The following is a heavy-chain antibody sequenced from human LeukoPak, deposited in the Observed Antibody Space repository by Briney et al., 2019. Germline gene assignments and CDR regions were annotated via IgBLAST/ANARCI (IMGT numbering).Heavy chain of an antibody. CDR2: IIPIFGTA. V-gene: IGHV1-69*06. J-gene: IGHJ5*02. Sequence: SVKVSCTASGGTFSSYAISWVRQAPGQGLEWMGRIIPIFGTANYAQKFQGRVTITADKSTSTAYMELSSLRSEDTAVYYCARAQSIAVAGTYWFDPCGEGNLVTVSS. CDR1: GGTFSSYA. D-gene: IGHD6-19*01. CDR3: ARAQSIAVAGTYWFDP.